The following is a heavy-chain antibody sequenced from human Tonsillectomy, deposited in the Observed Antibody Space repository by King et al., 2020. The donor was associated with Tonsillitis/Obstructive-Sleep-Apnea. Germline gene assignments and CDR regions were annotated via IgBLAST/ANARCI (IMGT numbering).Heavy chain of an antibody. CDR2: ISAYNGDT. V-gene: IGHV1-18*01. CDR1: GYTFTTYG. Sequence: QLVQSGGEVKKPGASVKVSCKASGYTFTTYGISWVRQAPGQGLEWMGWISAYNGDTNYAQKLQDRVTMTTDTSTNTAYMEVRSLRSDDTAVYYCARDSRSHYYDATGYYTFEYWGQGTLVTVSS. D-gene: IGHD3-22*01. J-gene: IGHJ4*02. CDR3: ARDSRSHYYDATGYYTFEY.